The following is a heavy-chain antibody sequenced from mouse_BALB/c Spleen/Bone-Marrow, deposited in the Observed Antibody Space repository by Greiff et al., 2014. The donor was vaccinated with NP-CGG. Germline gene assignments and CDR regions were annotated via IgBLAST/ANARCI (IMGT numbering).Heavy chain of an antibody. V-gene: IGHV5-17*02. D-gene: IGHD1-1*01. J-gene: IGHJ2*01. CDR3: ARLRRYYGYFDY. CDR2: ISSGSSTI. Sequence: EVQRVESGGGLVQPGGSRKLSCAASGFTFSSLGMHWVRQAPEKGLEWVAYISSGSSTIYYADTVKGRFTISRDNPKNTLFLQMTSLRSEDTAMYYCARLRRYYGYFDYWGQGTTLTVSS. CDR1: GFTFSSLG.